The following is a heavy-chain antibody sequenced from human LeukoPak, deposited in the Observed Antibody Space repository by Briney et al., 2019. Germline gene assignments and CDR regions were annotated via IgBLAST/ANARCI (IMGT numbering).Heavy chain of an antibody. D-gene: IGHD1-26*01. Sequence: PSETLSLTCAVYGGSFSGYYWSWIRQPPGKGLEWVANIKEDESAKHQADSVKGRFTISRDNAQNSVYLQMSSLRGEDTAVYYCARDVGGSLDYWAQGPLVTVSS. J-gene: IGHJ4*02. CDR1: GGSFSGYY. CDR2: IKEDESAK. CDR3: ARDVGGSLDY. V-gene: IGHV3-7*01.